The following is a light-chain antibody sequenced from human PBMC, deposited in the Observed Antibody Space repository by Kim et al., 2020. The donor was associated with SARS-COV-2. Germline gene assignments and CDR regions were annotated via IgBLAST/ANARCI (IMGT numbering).Light chain of an antibody. CDR1: QDINDF. Sequence: DIQMTQSPSSLSASVGDRVTITCQASQDINDFLNWYHQKPGSAPNLIIYDVSKLEAGVPPRFSGSGSGSHFSLTITSLQPEDTGTYYCQQNNDVPLTFGPGTKVDIK. V-gene: IGKV1-33*01. J-gene: IGKJ3*01. CDR3: QQNNDVPLT. CDR2: DVS.